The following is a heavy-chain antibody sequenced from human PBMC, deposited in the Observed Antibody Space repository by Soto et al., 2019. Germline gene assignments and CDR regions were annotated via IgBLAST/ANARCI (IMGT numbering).Heavy chain of an antibody. Sequence: PGGSLRLSCTGSGLPFSAYNISWVRQAPGKGLEWVSSITVGSSHIYQPNSMKGRFTISRDDAKNSVYLQIDSLRDEDTALYYCSRSPEVGVRGAYWGQGTLVTVSS. V-gene: IGHV3-21*01. CDR3: SRSPEVGVRGAY. D-gene: IGHD3-16*01. CDR1: GLPFSAYN. CDR2: ITVGSSHI. J-gene: IGHJ4*02.